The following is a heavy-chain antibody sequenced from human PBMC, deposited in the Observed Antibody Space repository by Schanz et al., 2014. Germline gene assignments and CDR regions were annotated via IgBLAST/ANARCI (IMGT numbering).Heavy chain of an antibody. CDR3: AKGPYYYYYMDV. Sequence: EAHLVESGGGLVKPGGSLRLSCAASGFTFSDYSMNWVRQAPGKGPEWVSYIRSSSTPIYYADSVKGRFTISRDNAKNSLYLQMNSLRADDTAVYYCAKGPYYYYYMDVWGNGTTVTVSS. CDR2: IRSSSTPI. V-gene: IGHV3-48*01. J-gene: IGHJ6*03. CDR1: GFTFSDYS.